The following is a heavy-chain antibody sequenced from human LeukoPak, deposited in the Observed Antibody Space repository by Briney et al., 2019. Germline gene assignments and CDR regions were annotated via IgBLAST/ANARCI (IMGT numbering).Heavy chain of an antibody. J-gene: IGHJ4*02. D-gene: IGHD6-6*01. V-gene: IGHV3-30*01. CDR3: ARSDSLGGSSSAVYY. CDR2: ISYDGSNK. CDR1: GFTFSSYA. Sequence: GGSLRLSCAASGFTFSSYAMHWVRQAPGKGLEWVAVISYDGSNKYYADSVKGRFTISRDNSKNTLYLQMNSLRAEDTAVYYCARSDSLGGSSSAVYYWGQGTLVTVSS.